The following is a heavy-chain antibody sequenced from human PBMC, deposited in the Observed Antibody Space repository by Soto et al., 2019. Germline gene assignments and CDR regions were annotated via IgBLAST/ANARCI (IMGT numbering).Heavy chain of an antibody. V-gene: IGHV4-59*01. CDR1: GGSISSYY. CDR2: IYYSGST. Sequence: SETLSLTCTVSGGSISSYYWSWIRQPPGKGLEWIGYIYYSGSTNYNPSLKSRVTISVDTSKNQFSLKLSSVTAADTAVYYCARTYSGYDPFDYWGQGTLVTVS. J-gene: IGHJ4*02. D-gene: IGHD5-12*01. CDR3: ARTYSGYDPFDY.